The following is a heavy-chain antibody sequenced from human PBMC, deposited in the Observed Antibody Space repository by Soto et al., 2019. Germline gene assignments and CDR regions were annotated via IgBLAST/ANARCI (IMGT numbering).Heavy chain of an antibody. CDR2: INAGNGNT. V-gene: IGHV1-3*01. J-gene: IGHJ4*02. Sequence: ASLKVACKASGDTFTSYAMHWVCQAPGQRLEWMGWINAGNGNTKYSQKFQGRVTITRDTSASTAYMELSSLRSEDTAVYYCARAIYDSSGYYPPWDYWGQGTLVTVSA. CDR1: GDTFTSYA. D-gene: IGHD3-22*01. CDR3: ARAIYDSSGYYPPWDY.